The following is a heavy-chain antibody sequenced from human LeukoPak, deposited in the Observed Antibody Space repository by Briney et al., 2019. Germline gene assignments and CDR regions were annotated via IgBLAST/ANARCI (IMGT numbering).Heavy chain of an antibody. CDR3: ARVGLLVRAFDI. CDR2: IKQDGSEK. J-gene: IGHJ3*02. V-gene: IGHV3-7*01. Sequence: GGSLRLSCAASRFTFSRYWMAWVRQVPGKGLEWVANIKQDGSEKYYVDSVKGRFTISRDNAKNSLYLQMNSLRAEDTAVYYCARVGLLVRAFDIWGQGTMVTVSS. CDR1: RFTFSRYW. D-gene: IGHD2-15*01.